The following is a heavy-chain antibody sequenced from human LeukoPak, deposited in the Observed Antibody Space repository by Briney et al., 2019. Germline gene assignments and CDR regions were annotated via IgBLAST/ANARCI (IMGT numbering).Heavy chain of an antibody. Sequence: GASVKVSCKASGYTFTGYYMHWVRQAPGQGLEWMGWINPNSGGTNYAQKLQGRVTMTRDTSISTAYMELSRLRSDDTAVYYCARDSSTRAYYYYMDVWGKGTTVTASS. J-gene: IGHJ6*03. CDR2: INPNSGGT. V-gene: IGHV1-2*02. D-gene: IGHD6-6*01. CDR1: GYTFTGYY. CDR3: ARDSSTRAYYYYMDV.